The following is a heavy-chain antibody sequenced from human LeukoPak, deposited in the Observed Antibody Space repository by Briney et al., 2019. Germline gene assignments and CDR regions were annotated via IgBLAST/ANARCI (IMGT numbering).Heavy chain of an antibody. CDR1: GFTFGSYA. CDR2: ISGSGGGT. CDR3: AKDLGRYRNNYFDY. Sequence: GGSLRLSCAASGFTFGSYAMSWVRQAPEKGLEWVSTISGSGGGTYYADSVKGRFTISRDDSKNTLYLQMNSLRAEDTAVYYCAKDLGRYRNNYFDYWGQGTLVTVSS. J-gene: IGHJ4*02. V-gene: IGHV3-23*01. D-gene: IGHD1-26*01.